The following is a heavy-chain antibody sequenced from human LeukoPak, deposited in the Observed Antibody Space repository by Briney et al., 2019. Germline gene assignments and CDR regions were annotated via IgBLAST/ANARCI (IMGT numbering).Heavy chain of an antibody. CDR2: SYYGGGS. Sequence: PSETLSLTCSVSGGSISTASSYWAWIRQSPGKGLEWIASSYYGGGSYYDSSLKSRLRISIDTSKNQFSLKLTSVSAADTAVYHCARRADYSLFEDWGQGTLVTVSS. V-gene: IGHV4-39*01. CDR1: GGSISTASSY. CDR3: ARRADYSLFED. D-gene: IGHD2/OR15-2a*01. J-gene: IGHJ4*02.